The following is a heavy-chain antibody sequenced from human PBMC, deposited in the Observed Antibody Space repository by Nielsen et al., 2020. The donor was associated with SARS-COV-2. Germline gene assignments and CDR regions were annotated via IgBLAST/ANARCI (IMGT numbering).Heavy chain of an antibody. D-gene: IGHD1-26*01. CDR2: IIPILGIA. CDR1: GYTFTSYG. J-gene: IGHJ4*02. CDR3: AAEVGGSYFDY. Sequence: SVKVSCKASGYTFTSYGISWVRQAPGQGLEWMGRIIPILGIANYAQKFQGRVTITADKSTSTAYMELSSLRSEDTAVYYCAAEVGGSYFDYWGQGTLVTVSS. V-gene: IGHV1-69*04.